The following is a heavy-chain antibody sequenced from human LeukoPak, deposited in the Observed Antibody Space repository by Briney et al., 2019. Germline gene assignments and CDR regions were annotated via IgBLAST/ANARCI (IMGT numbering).Heavy chain of an antibody. Sequence: GGSLRLSCAASGFTFSSYWMSWVRQAPGKGLEWVANIKQDGSEKYYVDSVKGRFTISRDNAKNSLYLQMNSLRAEDTAVYYCARGFGELNSYYYMDVWGKGTMVPVSS. V-gene: IGHV3-7*01. CDR3: ARGFGELNSYYYMDV. D-gene: IGHD3-10*01. CDR2: IKQDGSEK. J-gene: IGHJ6*03. CDR1: GFTFSSYW.